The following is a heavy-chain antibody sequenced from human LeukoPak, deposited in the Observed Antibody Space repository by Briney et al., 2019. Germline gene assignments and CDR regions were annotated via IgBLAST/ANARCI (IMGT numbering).Heavy chain of an antibody. CDR2: ISSSSSYI. D-gene: IGHD3-10*01. J-gene: IGHJ4*02. Sequence: PGGSLRLSCAASGFTFSSYSMNWVRQAPGKGLEWVSSISSSSSYIYYADSVKGRFTISRDNAKNSLYLQMNSLRAEDTAVYYCASGVRPSGGMVRGVMLYWGQGTLVTVSS. V-gene: IGHV3-21*01. CDR1: GFTFSSYS. CDR3: ASGVRPSGGMVRGVMLY.